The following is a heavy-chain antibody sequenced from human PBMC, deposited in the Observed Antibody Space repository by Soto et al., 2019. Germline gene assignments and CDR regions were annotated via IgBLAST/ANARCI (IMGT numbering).Heavy chain of an antibody. CDR1: GFTFTSYT. Sequence: GGSLRLSCAASGFTFTSYTMTWVRQAPGKGLERVSIIGGDGDIIYYADSVRGRFTISRDNAKNTMYLLMNSLRAEDSAVYYCAKDRDCGGGTCYSAFDAWGHGTLVTVSS. V-gene: IGHV3-23*01. CDR2: IGGDGDII. CDR3: AKDRDCGGGTCYSAFDA. D-gene: IGHD2-15*01. J-gene: IGHJ4*01.